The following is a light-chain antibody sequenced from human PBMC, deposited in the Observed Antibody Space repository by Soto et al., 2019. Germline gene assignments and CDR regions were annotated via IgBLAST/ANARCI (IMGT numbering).Light chain of an antibody. V-gene: IGLV2-14*01. CDR2: GVG. CDR3: SSYAHGSIYV. J-gene: IGLJ1*01. Sequence: QSVLTQPASVSGSPGQSITISCTGSSSGVGAYNYVSWYLQHPGKAPKLLIYGVGNRPSGVSARFSGSKSGDTASLTISGLQAEDEADYYCSSYAHGSIYVFGTGTKVTVL. CDR1: SSGVGAYNY.